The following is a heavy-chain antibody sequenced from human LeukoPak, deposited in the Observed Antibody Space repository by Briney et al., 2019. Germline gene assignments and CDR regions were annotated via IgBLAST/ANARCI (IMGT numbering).Heavy chain of an antibody. D-gene: IGHD6-19*01. CDR1: GFTFSRYT. J-gene: IGHJ5*02. Sequence: GGSLRLSCAASGFTFSRYTMNWVRQAPGKGLEWVSSISSSSSYIYYADSVKGRFTISRDNAQNSLYLQMNSLRAEDTAVYYCARDPSSGWYLKGWFDPWGQGTLVTVSS. CDR3: ARDPSSGWYLKGWFDP. CDR2: ISSSSSYI. V-gene: IGHV3-21*01.